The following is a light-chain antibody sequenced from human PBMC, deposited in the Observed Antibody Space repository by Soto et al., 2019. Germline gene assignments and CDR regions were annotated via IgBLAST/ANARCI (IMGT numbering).Light chain of an antibody. CDR2: DAS. Sequence: EIVLTQSPGTLSLSPGERATLSCRASQSVSNNYLAWYQQKPGQAPRLLIYDASSRATGIPDRFSGGGSGTDFTLTISRLEPEDFAVYYCQQRSNRPITFGQGTRLEIK. J-gene: IGKJ5*01. CDR1: QSVSNNY. CDR3: QQRSNRPIT. V-gene: IGKV3D-20*02.